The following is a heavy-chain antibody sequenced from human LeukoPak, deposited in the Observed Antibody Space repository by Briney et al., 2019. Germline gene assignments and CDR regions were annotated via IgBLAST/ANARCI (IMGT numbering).Heavy chain of an antibody. CDR3: ARVKSSGWSDY. Sequence: ASVKVSCKASGYTFTSYGISWVRQTPGQGLEWMGWISAYNGNTNYAQKLQGRVTMTTDTSTSTAYMGLRSLRSDDTAVYYCARVKSSGWSDYWGQGTLVTVSS. J-gene: IGHJ4*02. V-gene: IGHV1-18*01. CDR1: GYTFTSYG. D-gene: IGHD6-19*01. CDR2: ISAYNGNT.